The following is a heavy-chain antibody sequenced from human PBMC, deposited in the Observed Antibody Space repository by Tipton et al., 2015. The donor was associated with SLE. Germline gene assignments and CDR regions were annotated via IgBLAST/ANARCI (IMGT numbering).Heavy chain of an antibody. D-gene: IGHD3-10*01. CDR3: ARHLGVIVAFEV. V-gene: IGHV4-59*07. J-gene: IGHJ3*01. CDR1: GVSIRTYY. Sequence: TLSLTCSVSGVSIRTYYWSWIRPSPGKGLEWIGFFYFSGSSQYNPSLKSRVAISADTSNNQFSLELRSVTAADTAVYYCARHLGVIVAFEVWGQGTVLTVSS. CDR2: FYFSGSS.